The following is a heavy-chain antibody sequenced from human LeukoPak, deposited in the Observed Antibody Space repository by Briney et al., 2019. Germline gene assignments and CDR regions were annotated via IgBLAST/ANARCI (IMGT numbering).Heavy chain of an antibody. D-gene: IGHD5-18*01. CDR3: TRRAMEGANYNYGYDFDY. Sequence: GGSLRLSCSASGFTFSSYSIDWVRQAPGKGLEWVSFIGSGGGFISYADSVKGRFTISRENAKSSLYLQMSSLRAEDTAMYYCTRRAMEGANYNYGYDFDYWGQGTLVTVSS. V-gene: IGHV3-21*04. J-gene: IGHJ4*02. CDR2: IGSGGGFI. CDR1: GFTFSSYS.